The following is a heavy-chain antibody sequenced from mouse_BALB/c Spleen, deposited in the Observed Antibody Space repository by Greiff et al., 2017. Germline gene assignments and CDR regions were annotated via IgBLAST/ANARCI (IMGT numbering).Heavy chain of an antibody. V-gene: IGHV5-9-3*01. D-gene: IGHD2-3*01. J-gene: IGHJ2*01. CDR2: ISSGGSYT. Sequence: DVHLVESGGGLVKPGGSLKLSCAASGFTFSSYAMSWVRQTPEKRLEWVATISSGGSYTYYPDSVKGRFTISRDNAKNTLYLQMSSLRSEDTAMYYCARRSGDGNYFDYWGQGTTLTVSS. CDR1: GFTFSSYA. CDR3: ARRSGDGNYFDY.